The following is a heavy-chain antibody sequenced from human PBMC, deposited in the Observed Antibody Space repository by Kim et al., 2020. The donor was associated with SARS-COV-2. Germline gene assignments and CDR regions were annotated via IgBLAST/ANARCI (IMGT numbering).Heavy chain of an antibody. D-gene: IGHD2-2*01. CDR1: GFTFSSYG. V-gene: IGHV3-30*18. CDR3: AKDLGSDIVVVPAYYGMDV. Sequence: GGSLRLSCAASGFTFSSYGMHWVRQAPGKGLEWVAVISYDGSNKYYADSVKGRFTISRDNSKNTLYLQMNSLRAEDTAVYYCAKDLGSDIVVVPAYYGMDVWGQGTTVTVSS. J-gene: IGHJ6*02. CDR2: ISYDGSNK.